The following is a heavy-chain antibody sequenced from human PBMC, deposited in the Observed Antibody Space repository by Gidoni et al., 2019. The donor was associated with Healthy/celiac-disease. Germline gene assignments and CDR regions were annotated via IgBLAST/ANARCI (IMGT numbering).Heavy chain of an antibody. V-gene: IGHV4-34*01. CDR3: ARGKRAARSFTHYYYYMDV. J-gene: IGHJ6*03. CDR2: INHSGST. Sequence: QVQLQQWGAGLLKPSETLSLTCAVYGGSFSGYYWSWIRQPPGKGLEWIGEINHSGSTNYNPSRKSRVTISVDTSKNQFSLKLSSVTAADTAVYYCARGKRAARSFTHYYYYMDVWGKGTTVTVSS. D-gene: IGHD6-6*01. CDR1: GGSFSGYY.